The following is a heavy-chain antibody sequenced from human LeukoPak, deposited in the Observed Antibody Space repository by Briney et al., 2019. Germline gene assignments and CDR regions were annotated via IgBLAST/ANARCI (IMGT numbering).Heavy chain of an antibody. CDR1: GDSISSYY. CDR2: IYYSGTT. J-gene: IGHJ4*02. V-gene: IGHV4-59*01. D-gene: IGHD6-19*01. Sequence: SETLSLTRTVSGDSISSYYWGWIRQPPGKGLEWIGYIYYSGTTNYNPSLKSRVTISVDTSKNQFSLNLTSVTAADTAVYYCARGTLYSSGWYFDYWGQGTLVTVSS. CDR3: ARGTLYSSGWYFDY.